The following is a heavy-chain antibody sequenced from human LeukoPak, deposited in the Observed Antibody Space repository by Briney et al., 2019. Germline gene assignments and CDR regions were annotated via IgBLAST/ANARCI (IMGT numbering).Heavy chain of an antibody. CDR3: ARYSSGSDAFDI. V-gene: IGHV4-39*07. D-gene: IGHD6-19*01. CDR2: IYYSGST. J-gene: IGHJ3*02. CDR1: GGSISSYY. Sequence: SETLSLTCTVSGGSISSYYWGWIRQPPGKGLEWIGSIYYSGSTYYNPSLKSRVTISVDTSKNQFSPKLSSVTAADTAVYYCARYSSGSDAFDIWGQGTMVTVSS.